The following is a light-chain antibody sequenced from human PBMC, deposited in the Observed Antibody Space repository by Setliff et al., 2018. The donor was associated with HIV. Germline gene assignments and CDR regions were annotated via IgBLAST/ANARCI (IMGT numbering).Light chain of an antibody. CDR1: ASDIGNYKY. J-gene: IGLJ1*01. Sequence: QSVLTQPRSVSGSPGQSVTISCTGTASDIGNYKYVSWYQQQPDKAPKLIIYDVTKRPPGVPDRFSGSKSGNTASLTISGLQSEDEGDYFCCSYAGTYTSLYVFGAGTKVTVL. CDR2: DVT. V-gene: IGLV2-11*01. CDR3: CSYAGTYTSLYV.